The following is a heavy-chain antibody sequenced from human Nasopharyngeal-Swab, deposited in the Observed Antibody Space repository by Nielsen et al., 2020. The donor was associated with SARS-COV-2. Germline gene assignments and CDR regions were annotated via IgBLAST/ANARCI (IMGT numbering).Heavy chain of an antibody. D-gene: IGHD2-2*01. CDR1: GFTFSSYW. CDR3: ARGPDLYYYYGMDV. Sequence: GGSLRLSCAASGFTFSSYWMSWVRQAPGKGLEWVSYISSSGSTIYYADSVKGRFTISRDNAKNSLYLQMNSLRAEDTAVYYCARGPDLYYYYGMDVWGQGTTVTVSS. CDR2: ISSSGSTI. J-gene: IGHJ6*02. V-gene: IGHV3-48*04.